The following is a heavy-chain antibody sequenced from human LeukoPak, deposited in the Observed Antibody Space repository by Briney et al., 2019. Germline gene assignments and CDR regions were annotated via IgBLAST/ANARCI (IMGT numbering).Heavy chain of an antibody. J-gene: IGHJ4*02. Sequence: NPGGSLRLSCAASGFTFSSYSMNWVRQAPGKGLEWVSSISSSSSYIYYADSVKGRFTISRDNAKNSLYLQMNSLRAEDTAVYYCARGIRGTSRYYYFDYWGQGTLVTVSS. V-gene: IGHV3-21*01. CDR2: ISSSSSYI. CDR3: ARGIRGTSRYYYFDY. CDR1: GFTFSSYS. D-gene: IGHD1-7*01.